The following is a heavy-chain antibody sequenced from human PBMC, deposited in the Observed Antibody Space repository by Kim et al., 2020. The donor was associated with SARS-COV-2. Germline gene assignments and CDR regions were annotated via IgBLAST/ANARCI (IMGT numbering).Heavy chain of an antibody. CDR3: ARATMITFGGVIAYYYYYYGMDV. J-gene: IGHJ6*02. D-gene: IGHD3-16*02. CDR2: ISSSGSTI. V-gene: IGHV3-48*03. Sequence: GGSLRLSCAASGFTFSSYEMNWVRQAPGKGLEWVSYISSSGSTIYYADSVKGRFTTSRDNAKNSLYLQMNSLRAEDTAVYYCARATMITFGGVIAYYYYYYGMDVWGQGTTVTVSS. CDR1: GFTFSSYE.